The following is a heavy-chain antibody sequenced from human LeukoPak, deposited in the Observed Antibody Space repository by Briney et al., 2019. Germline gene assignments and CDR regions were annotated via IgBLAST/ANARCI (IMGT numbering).Heavy chain of an antibody. CDR1: GYTLTELS. Sequence: ASVKVSCKVSGYTLTELSMHWVRQAPGKGLEWMGGFDPEDGETIYAQKFQGRVTMTEDTSTDTAYMELRSLRSDDTAVYYCAREEWELHNSRHFDYWGQGTLVTVSS. V-gene: IGHV1-24*01. CDR2: FDPEDGET. J-gene: IGHJ4*02. D-gene: IGHD1-26*01. CDR3: AREEWELHNSRHFDY.